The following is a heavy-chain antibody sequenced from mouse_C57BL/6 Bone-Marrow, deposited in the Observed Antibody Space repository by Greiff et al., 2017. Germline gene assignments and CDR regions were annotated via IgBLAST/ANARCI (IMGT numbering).Heavy chain of an antibody. CDR3: SQLVYYAMDY. J-gene: IGHJ4*01. Sequence: VKLQESGAELARPGASVKLSCKASGYTFTSYGISWVKQRTGQGLEWIGEIYPRSGNTYYNEKFKGKATLTADKSSSTAYMELRSLTSEDSAVYFCSQLVYYAMDYWGKGTTVTVSS. CDR2: IYPRSGNT. D-gene: IGHD4-1*02. V-gene: IGHV1-81*01. CDR1: GYTFTSYG.